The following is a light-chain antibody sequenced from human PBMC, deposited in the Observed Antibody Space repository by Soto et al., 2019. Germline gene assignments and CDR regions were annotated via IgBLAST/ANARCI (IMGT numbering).Light chain of an antibody. J-gene: IGLJ2*01. V-gene: IGLV2-23*03. CDR2: EGS. CDR3: CSYAGSSTFGVV. Sequence: QSVLTQPASVSGSPGQSITISCTGTSSDVGSYNLVSWCQQHPGKAPKLMIYEGSKRPSGVSNRFSGSKSGNTASLTISGLQAEDEADYYCCSYAGSSTFGVVFGGGTKLTVL. CDR1: SSDVGSYNL.